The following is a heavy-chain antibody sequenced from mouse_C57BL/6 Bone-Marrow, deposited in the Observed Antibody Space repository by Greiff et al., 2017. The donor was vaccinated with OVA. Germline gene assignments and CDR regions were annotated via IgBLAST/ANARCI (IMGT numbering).Heavy chain of an antibody. J-gene: IGHJ2*01. V-gene: IGHV1-5*01. D-gene: IGHD2-2*01. Sequence: VQLQQSGTVLARPGASVKMSCKTSGYTFTSYWMHWVKQRPGQGLEWIGAIYPGNSDTSYNQKFKGKAKRTAVTSASTAYMELSSLTNEDSAVYYCTRLRGYYFDYWGQGTTLTVSS. CDR3: TRLRGYYFDY. CDR2: IYPGNSDT. CDR1: GYTFTSYW.